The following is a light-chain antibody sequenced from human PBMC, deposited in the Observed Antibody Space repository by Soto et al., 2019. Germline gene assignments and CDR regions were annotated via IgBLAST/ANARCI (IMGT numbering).Light chain of an antibody. V-gene: IGLV2-11*01. CDR3: CSYAGLYSRV. CDR2: DIN. J-gene: IGLJ3*02. Sequence: QSALTQPRSVSGSPGQSVTISCTGTSSDVGSWNYVSWYQQYPGQAPKLIIYDINKRPSGVPDRFSGSKSSNTASLTISGLQVEDDADYYCCSYAGLYSRVFGGGTKLTVL. CDR1: SSDVGSWNY.